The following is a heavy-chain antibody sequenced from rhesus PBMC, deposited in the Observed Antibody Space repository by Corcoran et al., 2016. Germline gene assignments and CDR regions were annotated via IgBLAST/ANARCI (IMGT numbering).Heavy chain of an antibody. CDR3: ATGHWNDLYY. Sequence: EVQLVQSGAEVKKPGASVKLSCKPSGYPFTDYYLHCVRQPPGKGLEGMGRVDPEDGEAIHAQKFQDRVTITADTSTDTAYMELSSRRSEDTAVYYCATGHWNDLYYWGQGVLVTVSS. V-gene: IGHV1-111*02. D-gene: IGHD1-7*02. J-gene: IGHJ4*01. CDR2: VDPEDGEA. CDR1: GYPFTDYY.